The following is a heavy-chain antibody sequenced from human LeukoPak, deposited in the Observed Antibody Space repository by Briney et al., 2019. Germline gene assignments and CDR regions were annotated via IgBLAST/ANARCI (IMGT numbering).Heavy chain of an antibody. V-gene: IGHV3-74*01. CDR3: ARAYQLRPGY. CDR1: GFTFSSYW. J-gene: IGHJ4*02. D-gene: IGHD2-2*01. CDR2: INYDGSST. Sequence: PGGSLRLSCAASGFTFSSYWMHWVRQAPGKGLVWVSRINYDGSSTSYADSVKGRFTISRDNAKNTLFLQMNSLRAEDTAVYYCARAYQLRPGYWGQGTLVTVSS.